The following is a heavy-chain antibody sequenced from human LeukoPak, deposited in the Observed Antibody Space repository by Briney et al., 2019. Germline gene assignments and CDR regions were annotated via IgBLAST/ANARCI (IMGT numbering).Heavy chain of an antibody. CDR1: GGSISSSKR. CDR3: ARSIAVAGLFDY. CDR2: IYHSGTT. D-gene: IGHD6-19*01. V-gene: IGHV4-4*02. J-gene: IGHJ4*02. Sequence: PSETLSLTCTVSGGSISSSKRWCWVRQPPGRGLEGIGVIYHSGTTNYNPSLKSRVTISVDKSNNQFSLKLSSLTAADTAVYYCARSIAVAGLFDYWGQGTLVTVSS.